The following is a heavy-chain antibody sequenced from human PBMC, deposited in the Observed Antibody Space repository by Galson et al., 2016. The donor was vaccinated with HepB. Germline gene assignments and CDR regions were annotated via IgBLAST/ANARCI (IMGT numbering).Heavy chain of an antibody. J-gene: IGHJ4*02. V-gene: IGHV1-8*01. D-gene: IGHD1-26*01. CDR1: GYTFTEYD. CDR2: MNPNSGNR. Sequence: SCKASGYTFTEYDMNWVRQAPGQGLEWMGWMNPNSGNRGYAQKFQARVTMTRDTSIKTAFMELSSLRSEDTAVYFCVRGGVSGNFAWREAEHWGQGSLVTVSS. CDR3: VRGGVSGNFAWREAEH.